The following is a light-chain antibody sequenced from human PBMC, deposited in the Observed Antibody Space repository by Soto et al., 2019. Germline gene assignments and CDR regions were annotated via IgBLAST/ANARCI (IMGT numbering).Light chain of an antibody. V-gene: IGKV1-5*01. J-gene: IGKJ1*01. CDR2: DAS. CDR1: QSISSW. CDR3: QQYNSYPWT. Sequence: DIQMTQSPSTLSASVGDRVTITCRASQSISSWLAWYQQKPGKAPKLLIYDASSLESGVPSRFSGSGSGTEFTLTISSLQHDDFATYYCQQYNSYPWTFGHGTKVEIK.